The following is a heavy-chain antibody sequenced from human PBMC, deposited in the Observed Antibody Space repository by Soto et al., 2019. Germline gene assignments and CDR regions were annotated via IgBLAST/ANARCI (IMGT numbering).Heavy chain of an antibody. J-gene: IGHJ4*02. CDR1: GFTFSNCA. Sequence: GGSLRLSCAASGFTFSNCAMSWVRQAPGKGLEWVSAISGSGGGTFYADSVKGRFTISRGNSENTLYLQMNGLRADDTALYFCAKSRVFIGAIVTLLDSWGQGTQVTVSS. CDR2: ISGSGGGT. CDR3: AKSRVFIGAIVTLLDS. D-gene: IGHD3-16*02. V-gene: IGHV3-23*01.